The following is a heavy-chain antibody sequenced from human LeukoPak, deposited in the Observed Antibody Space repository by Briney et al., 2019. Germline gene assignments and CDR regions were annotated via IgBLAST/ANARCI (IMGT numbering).Heavy chain of an antibody. D-gene: IGHD4-4*01. CDR3: ARGPSLHDYSAHPAHWFDP. CDR1: GGTFSSYA. V-gene: IGHV1-69*04. CDR2: IIPILGIA. Sequence: SVKVSCKASGGTFSSYAISWVRQAPGQGLEWMGRIIPILGIANYAQKFQGRVTITADKSTSTAYMELSSLRSEDTAVYYCARGPSLHDYSAHPAHWFDPWGQGTLVTVSS. J-gene: IGHJ5*02.